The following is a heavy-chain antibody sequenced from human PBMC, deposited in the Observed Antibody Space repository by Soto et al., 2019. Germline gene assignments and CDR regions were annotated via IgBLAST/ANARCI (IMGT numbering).Heavy chain of an antibody. Sequence: GESLKISCQASGYNFITYWIAWVRQTPGKGLEWMGIIYPGDSDTTYSPSFQGQVTISTDKSINTAYLQWSSLKASDTAMYYCLTSYYFRSGSGPYYAGLDVWGQGTTVTVSS. J-gene: IGHJ6*02. CDR2: IYPGDSDT. D-gene: IGHD3-10*01. CDR3: LTSYYFRSGSGPYYAGLDV. CDR1: GYNFITYW. V-gene: IGHV5-51*01.